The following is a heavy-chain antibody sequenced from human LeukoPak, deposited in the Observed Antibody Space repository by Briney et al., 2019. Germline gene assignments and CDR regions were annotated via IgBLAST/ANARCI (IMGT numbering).Heavy chain of an antibody. CDR1: GFTFSSYA. Sequence: PPGGSLRLSCAASGFTFSSYAMHWVRQAPGKGLEWVAKIKQDGSQKYYLDSVKGRFTISRDNAENSLFLQMNSLRAEDTAVYFCARDARDVRDCAGETCYSWFDPWGQGTLVTVSS. CDR3: ARDARDVRDCAGETCYSWFDP. D-gene: IGHD2-15*01. V-gene: IGHV3-7*01. CDR2: IKQDGSQK. J-gene: IGHJ5*02.